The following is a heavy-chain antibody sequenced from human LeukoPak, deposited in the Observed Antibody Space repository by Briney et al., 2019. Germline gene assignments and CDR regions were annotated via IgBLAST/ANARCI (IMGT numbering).Heavy chain of an antibody. D-gene: IGHD3-10*01. V-gene: IGHV3-64D*06. J-gene: IGHJ4*02. CDR2: ISNTGIST. CDR1: GFTFSSFA. Sequence: GGSLRLSCSASGFTFSSFALHWVRQAPGKGLEYVSGISNTGISTYYADSVTGRFTISRDNSKNTLYLQMGSLRAEDTSIYYCVKDDSYYYDSGIYPYWGQGTLVTVSS. CDR3: VKDDSYYYDSGIYPY.